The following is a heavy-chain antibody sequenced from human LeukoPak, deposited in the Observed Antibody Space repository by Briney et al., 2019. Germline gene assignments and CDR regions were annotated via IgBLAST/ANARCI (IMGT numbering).Heavy chain of an antibody. Sequence: GGSLRLSCAASGFTFSSHWMHWVRQAPGKGLVWVSRISSNGGSTYYADSVKGRFTISRDNSKNTLYLQMSSLRAEDTAVYYCVKDWEYSSSSGVWGAVAGTEDYWGQGTLVTVSS. CDR2: ISSNGGST. CDR3: VKDWEYSSSSGVWGAVAGTEDY. D-gene: IGHD6-6*01. CDR1: GFTFSSHW. V-gene: IGHV3-64D*09. J-gene: IGHJ4*02.